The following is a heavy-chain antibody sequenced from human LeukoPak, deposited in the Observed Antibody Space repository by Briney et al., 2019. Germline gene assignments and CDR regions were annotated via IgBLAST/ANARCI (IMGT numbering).Heavy chain of an antibody. CDR1: GFTFSSYA. CDR2: ISGSSGST. J-gene: IGHJ4*02. CDR3: AKDINGLVQWLVPSDY. V-gene: IGHV3-23*01. Sequence: GGSLRLSCTASGFTFSSYAMSWVRQAPGRGLEWVSIISGSSGSTYFADSVKGRFTISRDNSKNTLYLQMNSLRAEDTAVYYCAKDINGLVQWLVPSDYWGQGTLVTVSS. D-gene: IGHD6-19*01.